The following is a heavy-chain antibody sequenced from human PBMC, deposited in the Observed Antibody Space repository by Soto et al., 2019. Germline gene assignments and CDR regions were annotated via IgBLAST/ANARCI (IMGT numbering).Heavy chain of an antibody. V-gene: IGHV1-69*01. D-gene: IGHD3-9*01. CDR3: AKGRYDVLRRYSTASPSYYCYCYGIDV. CDR1: GGTFSSYA. J-gene: IGHJ6*02. CDR2: IIPIFGTG. Sequence: QVQLVQSGAEVKKPGSSVKVSCKASGGTFSSYAISWVRQAPGQGLEWMGGIIPIFGTGNYEQKFKGRATITSDESTIKAQMELSSLRSEDTDVYYCAKGRYDVLRRYSTASPSYYCYCYGIDVCGQGTTVTDTS.